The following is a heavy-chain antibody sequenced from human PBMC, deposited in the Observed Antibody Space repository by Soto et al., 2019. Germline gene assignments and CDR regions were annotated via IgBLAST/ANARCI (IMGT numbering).Heavy chain of an antibody. V-gene: IGHV1-18*01. J-gene: IGHJ5*02. Sequence: ASVKVSCKASGYTFTSYGISWVRQAPGQGREWMGWISAYNGNTNYAQKLQGRVTMTTDTSTSTAYMELRSLRSDDTAVYYCAGVFGYSGYENWFDPCGQGPLVPVS. CDR3: AGVFGYSGYENWFDP. CDR1: GYTFTSYG. D-gene: IGHD5-12*01. CDR2: ISAYNGNT.